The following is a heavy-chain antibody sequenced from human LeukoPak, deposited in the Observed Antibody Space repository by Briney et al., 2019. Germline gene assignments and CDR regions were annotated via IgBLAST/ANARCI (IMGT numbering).Heavy chain of an antibody. CDR3: VRGRGSYGWFDP. D-gene: IGHD3-10*01. J-gene: IGHJ5*02. Sequence: GGSLRLSCAASGFTSSSYWMHWVRQVPGKGLVWVSRISGDGTARNYADSVKGRFTISRDDAKSTVDLQMNSLRGEDTAVYYCVRGRGSYGWFDPWGQGTLVTVSS. CDR2: ISGDGTAR. CDR1: GFTSSSYW. V-gene: IGHV3-74*01.